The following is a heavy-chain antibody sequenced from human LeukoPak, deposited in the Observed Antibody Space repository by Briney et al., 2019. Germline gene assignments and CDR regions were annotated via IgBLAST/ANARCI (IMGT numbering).Heavy chain of an antibody. CDR2: IFSSGST. D-gene: IGHD2-15*01. J-gene: IGHJ3*02. V-gene: IGHV4-59*08. Sequence: SETLSLTCTVSGGSISSYYWNWTRQPPGKGLEWIGYIFSSGSTNYNPSLKSRVTISVDTSKNQFSLRLSSVTAADTAVYYCARHLPRTDIGYAFDIWGQGTVVTVSS. CDR3: ARHLPRTDIGYAFDI. CDR1: GGSISSYY.